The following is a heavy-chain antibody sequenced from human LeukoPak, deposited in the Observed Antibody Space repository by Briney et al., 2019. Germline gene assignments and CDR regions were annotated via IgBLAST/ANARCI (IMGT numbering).Heavy chain of an antibody. D-gene: IGHD2-21*02. Sequence: GGSLRLSCAASGFTFSSYAMHWVRQAPGKGLEWVAAISYDGSNKYYADSVKGRFTISRDNSKNTLYLQMNSLRAEDTAVYYCATACGGDCYSDYWGQGTLVTVSS. CDR1: GFTFSSYA. J-gene: IGHJ4*02. CDR2: ISYDGSNK. CDR3: ATACGGDCYSDY. V-gene: IGHV3-30*04.